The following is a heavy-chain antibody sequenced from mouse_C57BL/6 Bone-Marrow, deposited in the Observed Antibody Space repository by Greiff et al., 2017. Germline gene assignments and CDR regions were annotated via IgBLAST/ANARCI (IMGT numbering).Heavy chain of an antibody. V-gene: IGHV1-81*01. Sequence: VQLQQSGAELVRPGASVKLSCKASGYTFTGYGISWVKQRTGQGLEWIGEIYPRSGNTYYNEKFKGKATLTADKSSSTAYMELRSLKSEDSAVYFCARQYGSYYFDYWGQGTTLTVSS. CDR3: ARQYGSYYFDY. D-gene: IGHD1-1*01. CDR2: IYPRSGNT. J-gene: IGHJ2*01. CDR1: GYTFTGYG.